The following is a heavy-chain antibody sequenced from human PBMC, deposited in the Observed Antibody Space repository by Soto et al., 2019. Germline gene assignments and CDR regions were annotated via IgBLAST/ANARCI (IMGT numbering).Heavy chain of an antibody. Sequence: SETLSLTCTVSGGSISSYYWSWIRQPPGKGLEWIGYIYYSGSTNYNPSLKSRVTISVDTSKNQFSLKLSSVTAADTAVYYCARGRAVRGGIDYWGQGTLVTVSS. CDR2: IYYSGST. CDR3: ARGRAVRGGIDY. V-gene: IGHV4-59*08. D-gene: IGHD3-10*01. CDR1: GGSISSYY. J-gene: IGHJ4*02.